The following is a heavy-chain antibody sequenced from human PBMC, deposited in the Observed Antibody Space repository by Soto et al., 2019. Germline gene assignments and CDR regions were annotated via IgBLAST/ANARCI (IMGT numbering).Heavy chain of an antibody. CDR1: GFSFSTYA. Sequence: EVQLLESGGNLVQPGGSLRLSCAASGFSFSTYALTWVRQVPGKGLEWVSGISASGATTYYADSVKGRFTISRDNSKNPVFLHMTSLRAEDTALYYCAKWTDTVVEAALAGGAFDILGQGTTVTVSS. J-gene: IGHJ3*02. D-gene: IGHD2-2*01. V-gene: IGHV3-23*01. CDR2: ISASGATT. CDR3: AKWTDTVVEAALAGGAFDI.